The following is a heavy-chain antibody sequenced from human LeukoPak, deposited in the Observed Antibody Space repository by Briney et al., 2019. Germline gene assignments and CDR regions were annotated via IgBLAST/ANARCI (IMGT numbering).Heavy chain of an antibody. V-gene: IGHV3-33*01. CDR2: IWYDGSNK. CDR3: ARHWEGVESDDFDI. Sequence: GGSLRLSCAASGFTFSSYAMHWVRQAPGKGLEWVAFIWYDGSNKDYTDSVKGRFTISRDNAKNRLHLQMNSLRADDTAVYYCARHWEGVESDDFDIWGQVTMVTVSS. D-gene: IGHD1-26*01. J-gene: IGHJ3*02. CDR1: GFTFSSYA.